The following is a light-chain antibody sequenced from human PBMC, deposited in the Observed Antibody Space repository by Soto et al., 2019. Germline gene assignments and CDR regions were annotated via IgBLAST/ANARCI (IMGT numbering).Light chain of an antibody. CDR2: DAS. J-gene: IGKJ4*01. V-gene: IGKV3-11*01. CDR1: QSVSSY. CDR3: QQRTKWLLS. Sequence: IVLTQCPATVRLSTGERATLSRRASQSVSSYLAWYQQKPGQAPRLLIYDASNRATGIPARFSGSGSGTDFTLTISSLEPEDFAVYYSQQRTKWLLSFGGGTKVDIK.